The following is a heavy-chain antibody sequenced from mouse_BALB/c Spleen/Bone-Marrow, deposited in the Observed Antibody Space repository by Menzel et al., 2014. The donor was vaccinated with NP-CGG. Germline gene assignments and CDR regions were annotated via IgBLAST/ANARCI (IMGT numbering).Heavy chain of an antibody. V-gene: IGHV1-18*01. Sequence: EVKLVESGPELVKPGASMKISCKASGYSFTGYTMNWVKQSHGKNLERIGLINPYNGGIRYNQKFKGKATLTVDKSSSTAYMELLSLTSEDSAVYYCARSGYGRYAMDHWGQGTSVTVSS. CDR3: ARSGYGRYAMDH. J-gene: IGHJ4*01. CDR1: GYSFTGYT. CDR2: INPYNGGI. D-gene: IGHD2-2*01.